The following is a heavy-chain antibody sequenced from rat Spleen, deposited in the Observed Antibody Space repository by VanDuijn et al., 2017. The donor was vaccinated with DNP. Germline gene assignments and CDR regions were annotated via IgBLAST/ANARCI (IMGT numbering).Heavy chain of an antibody. V-gene: IGHV5-25*01. CDR3: ATHLHTYLGSYFDY. D-gene: IGHD2-1*01. Sequence: EVQLVESGGGLVQPGRSLKLSCAASGFTFSAYYMAWVRQAPAKGLEWVAYIGSPAYAPYHGDSVKGRFTISRDNAQNTLYLQVDSLRSEDTATYYCATHLHTYLGSYFDYWGQGVMVTVSS. J-gene: IGHJ2*01. CDR1: GFTFSAYY. CDR2: IGSPAYAP.